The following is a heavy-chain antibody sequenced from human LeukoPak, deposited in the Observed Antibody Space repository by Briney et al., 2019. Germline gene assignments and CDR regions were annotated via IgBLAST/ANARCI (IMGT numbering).Heavy chain of an antibody. CDR1: GFTFSNYA. D-gene: IGHD3-10*01. Sequence: GRSLRLSCAASGFTFSNYAMHWVRQAPGKGLEWVAVISYDGSNKYNADSVKGRFTISRDNSNNTLYLQMNSLRAEDTAVYYCARDLVSGDLSIYAMDVWGQGNTVIVSS. V-gene: IGHV3-30-3*01. CDR3: ARDLVSGDLSIYAMDV. J-gene: IGHJ6*02. CDR2: ISYDGSNK.